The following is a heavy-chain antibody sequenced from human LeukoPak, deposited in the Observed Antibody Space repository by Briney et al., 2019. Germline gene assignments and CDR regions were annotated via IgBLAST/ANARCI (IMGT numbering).Heavy chain of an antibody. CDR1: GFTFSDYY. CDR3: ARDLSGSYSYYYYYGTDV. D-gene: IGHD1-26*01. V-gene: IGHV3-11*01. J-gene: IGHJ6*02. CDR2: ISSSGSTI. Sequence: PGGSLRLSCAASGFTFSDYYMSWIRQAPGKGLEWVSYISSSGSTIYYADSVKGRFTISRDNAKNSLYLQMNSLRAEDTAVYYCARDLSGSYSYYYYYGTDVWGQGTTVTVSS.